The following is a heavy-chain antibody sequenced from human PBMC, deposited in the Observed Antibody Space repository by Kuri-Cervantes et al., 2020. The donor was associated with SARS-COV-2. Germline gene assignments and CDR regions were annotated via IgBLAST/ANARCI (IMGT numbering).Heavy chain of an antibody. CDR2: ISWDGGST. Sequence: GESLKISCAASGFTFDDYAMHWVRQAPGKGLEWVSLISWDGGSTYYADSVKGRFTISRDNSKNSLYLQMNSLRAEDTALYYCAKDTYSGYGSKSQGFDYWGQGTLVTVSS. J-gene: IGHJ4*02. V-gene: IGHV3-43D*03. CDR1: GFTFDDYA. D-gene: IGHD5-12*01. CDR3: AKDTYSGYGSKSQGFDY.